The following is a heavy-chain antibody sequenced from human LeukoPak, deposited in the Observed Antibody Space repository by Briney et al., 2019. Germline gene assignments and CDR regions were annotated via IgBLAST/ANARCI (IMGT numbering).Heavy chain of an antibody. V-gene: IGHV4-39*01. J-gene: IGHJ4*02. CDR1: GGSVSSSSYY. CDR2: IYYSGST. Sequence: SETQSLTCTVSGGSVSSSSYYWGWIRQSPGKGLEWIGTIYYSGSTYYNASLKSRVTISVDTSKNQFSLRLSSVTAADTAMYYCARHQPRRSTSGYSHFDYWGQGTLVTVSS. CDR3: ARHQPRRSTSGYSHFDY. D-gene: IGHD3-22*01.